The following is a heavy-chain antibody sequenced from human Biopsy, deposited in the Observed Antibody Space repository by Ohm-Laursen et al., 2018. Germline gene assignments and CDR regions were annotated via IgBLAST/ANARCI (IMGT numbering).Heavy chain of an antibody. CDR3: AKHGSGWTGDDALHI. D-gene: IGHD6-19*01. CDR2: ISYSGST. J-gene: IGHJ3*02. V-gene: IGHV4-59*08. CDR1: GGSISGSS. Sequence: GTLSLTCTVSGGSISGSSWSWIRQAPGRGLEWVGYISYSGSTSNNPSLKSRITISVDTSKNQISLKVTSVTAADTAVYYCAKHGSGWTGDDALHIWGQGTMVTVPS.